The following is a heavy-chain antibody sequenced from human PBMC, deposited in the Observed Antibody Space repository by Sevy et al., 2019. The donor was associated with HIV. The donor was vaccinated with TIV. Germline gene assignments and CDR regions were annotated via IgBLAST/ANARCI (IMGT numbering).Heavy chain of an antibody. CDR2: IYYSGST. CDR1: GGSVSSYF. Sequence: SETLSLTCTVSGGSVSSYFWSCIRQPPGKGLEWIGYIYYSGSTDYNPSLKSRVTISLDTSKNQFSLKLSSVTAADTAVYYCARESPYIAAAGKYYYYNGMDVWGQGTTVTVSS. V-gene: IGHV4-59*02. CDR3: ARESPYIAAAGKYYYYNGMDV. J-gene: IGHJ6*02. D-gene: IGHD6-13*01.